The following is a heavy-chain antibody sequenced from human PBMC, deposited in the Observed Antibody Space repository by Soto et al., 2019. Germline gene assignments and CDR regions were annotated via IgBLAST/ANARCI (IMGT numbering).Heavy chain of an antibody. D-gene: IGHD3-10*01. CDR1: GGSISSSSYY. Sequence: PSETLSLTCTVSGGSISSSSYYWGWIRQPPGKGLEWIGSIYYSGSTYYNPSLKSRVTISVDTSKNQFSLKLSSVTAADTAVYYCARHGMVRGVSWLGRYYYGMDVWGQGTTVTVSS. CDR2: IYYSGST. V-gene: IGHV4-39*01. J-gene: IGHJ6*02. CDR3: ARHGMVRGVSWLGRYYYGMDV.